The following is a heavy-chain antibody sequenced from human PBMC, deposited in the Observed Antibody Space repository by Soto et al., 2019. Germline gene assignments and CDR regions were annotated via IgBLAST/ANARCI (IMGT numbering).Heavy chain of an antibody. CDR1: GGSISSSSYY. Sequence: PSETLSLTCTVSGGSISSSSYYWGWIRQPPGKGLEWIGSIYYSGSTYYNPSLKSRVTISVDTSKNQSSLKLSSVTAADTAVYYCARRITMIARNFDYWGQGTLVTVSS. V-gene: IGHV4-39*01. CDR3: ARRITMIARNFDY. D-gene: IGHD3-22*01. CDR2: IYYSGST. J-gene: IGHJ4*02.